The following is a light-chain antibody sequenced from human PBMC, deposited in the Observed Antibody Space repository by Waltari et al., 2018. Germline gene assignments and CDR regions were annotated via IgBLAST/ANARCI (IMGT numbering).Light chain of an antibody. CDR1: QSFSSSY. Sequence: EIVLTQSPGTLSLSPGEGATLSCRASQSFSSSYLAWYQQKPGQAPRLLIYGTFTRATGVPYRFSGSGSGTDFTLTISRLEPEDFAVYYCHHYGSSPQTFGQGTKLEIK. CDR2: GTF. CDR3: HHYGSSPQT. J-gene: IGKJ2*01. V-gene: IGKV3-20*01.